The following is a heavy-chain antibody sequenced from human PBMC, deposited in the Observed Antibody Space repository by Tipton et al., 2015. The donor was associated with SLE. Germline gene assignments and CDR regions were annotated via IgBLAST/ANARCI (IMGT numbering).Heavy chain of an antibody. CDR2: INWNGGST. V-gene: IGHV3-20*04. J-gene: IGHJ4*02. D-gene: IGHD3-9*01. CDR3: ARARGLVTYYFDY. Sequence: SLRLSCAAPGFTFDDYGMSWVRQAPGKGLEWVSGINWNGGSTGYADSVKGRFTISRDNAKNSLYLQMNSLRAEDTALYYCARARGLVTYYFDYWGQGTLVTVSS. CDR1: GFTFDDYG.